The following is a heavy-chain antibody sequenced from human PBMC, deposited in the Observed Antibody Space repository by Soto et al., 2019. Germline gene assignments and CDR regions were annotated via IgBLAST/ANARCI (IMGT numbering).Heavy chain of an antibody. CDR1: GGSISSYY. Sequence: PSETLSLTCTVSGGSISSYYWNWIRQPAGKGLEWIGLVYSSGRTKYNPSLKSRVTVSVDTSKNQLSLKLSSVTAADTAVYYCARDTMGGSSQSSYYYYGMDVWGQGTTVTVSS. J-gene: IGHJ6*02. D-gene: IGHD3-16*01. V-gene: IGHV4-4*07. CDR2: VYSSGRT. CDR3: ARDTMGGSSQSSYYYYGMDV.